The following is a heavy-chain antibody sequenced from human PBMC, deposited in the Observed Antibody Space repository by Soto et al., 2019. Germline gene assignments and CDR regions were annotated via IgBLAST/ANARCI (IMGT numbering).Heavy chain of an antibody. D-gene: IGHD6-19*01. V-gene: IGHV3-23*01. J-gene: IGHJ4*02. CDR3: GKERRGSGWSVCDF. Sequence: VQLLESGGGLVQPGGSLRLSCAASGFIFRDYAMNWVRQAPGKGLEWVSDISGSGDSARYADSVKGRFTISRDNFRDTLYLHMNSLRVDDTAVYYCGKERRGSGWSVCDFWGQGDLVTVSS. CDR2: ISGSGDSA. CDR1: GFIFRDYA.